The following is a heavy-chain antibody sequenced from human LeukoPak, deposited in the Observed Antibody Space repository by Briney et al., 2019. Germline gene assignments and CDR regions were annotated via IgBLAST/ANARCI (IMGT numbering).Heavy chain of an antibody. J-gene: IGHJ4*02. CDR1: GYSFNSYW. CDR2: IYPGDSDT. V-gene: IGHV5-51*01. D-gene: IGHD6-13*01. CDR3: ARGRRIAAAGLYYFDY. Sequence: KGGESLKISCKGSGYSFNSYWIGWVRQMPGKGLEWMGIIYPGDSDTRYSPSFQGQVTISADKSISTTYLQWSSLKASDSAMYYCARGRRIAAAGLYYFDYWGQGTLVTVSS.